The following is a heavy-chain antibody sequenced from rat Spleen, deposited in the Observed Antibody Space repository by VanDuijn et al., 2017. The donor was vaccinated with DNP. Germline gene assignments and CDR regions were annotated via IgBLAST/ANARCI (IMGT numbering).Heavy chain of an antibody. CDR3: ARQGLFGPRGFAY. V-gene: IGHV5-22*01. Sequence: EVQLVESGGGLVQPGRSLKLSCAASGFTFSDYYMAWVRQAPKKGLEWVASISYEGSSTYYGDSVKGRFTISRDNAKSTLYLQMNSLRSEDTATYYCARQGLFGPRGFAYWGQGTLVTVSS. J-gene: IGHJ3*01. CDR2: ISYEGSST. D-gene: IGHD4-3*01. CDR1: GFTFSDYY.